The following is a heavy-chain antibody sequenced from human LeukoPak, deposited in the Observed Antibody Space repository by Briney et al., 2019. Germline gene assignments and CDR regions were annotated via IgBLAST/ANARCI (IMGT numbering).Heavy chain of an antibody. J-gene: IGHJ4*02. D-gene: IGHD4-17*01. CDR3: ARAVYGDPFDY. CDR2: IWYDGSNK. V-gene: IGHV3-33*01. Sequence: GRSLRLSCAASGFTFSSYGMHWVRQAPGKGLEWVAVIWYDGSNKYYADSVKGRFTISRDNSKNTLYLQVNSLRAEDTAVYYCARAVYGDPFDYWGQGTLVTVSS. CDR1: GFTFSSYG.